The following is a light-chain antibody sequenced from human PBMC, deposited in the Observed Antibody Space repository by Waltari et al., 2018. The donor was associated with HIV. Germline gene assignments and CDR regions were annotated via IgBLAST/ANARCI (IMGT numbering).Light chain of an antibody. CDR1: HRLLHSSGFYY. J-gene: IGKJ4*01. V-gene: IGKV2-28*01. Sequence: IVLNQSLLSLPVIPGEPASLSCRSSHRLLHSSGFYYLDWYLQKPGQYPQLLICLGSHRACGVSDRFSGGGSGTHITLNVTRVVADDVGIYFCMQSLQIPPTFGGGTKV. CDR2: LGS. CDR3: MQSLQIPPT.